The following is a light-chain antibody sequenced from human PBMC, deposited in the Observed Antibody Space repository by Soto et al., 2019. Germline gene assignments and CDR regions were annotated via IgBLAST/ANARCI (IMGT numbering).Light chain of an antibody. CDR1: QGVSSN. V-gene: IGKV3-15*01. Sequence: EIVMTQSPVTLSVSPGERATLSCRASQGVSSNLAWYQQKPGQAPRLLIYGASTRATGIPARFSGSGSETEFTLTISTLQSEDFAVYYCQQYHNWPPTFGGGTKVEIK. J-gene: IGKJ4*01. CDR3: QQYHNWPPT. CDR2: GAS.